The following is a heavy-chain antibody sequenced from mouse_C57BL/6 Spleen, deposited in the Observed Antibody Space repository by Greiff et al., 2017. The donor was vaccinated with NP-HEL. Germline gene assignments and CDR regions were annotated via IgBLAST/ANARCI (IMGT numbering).Heavy chain of an antibody. Sequence: QVQLQQPGAELVMPGASVKLSCKASGYTFTSYWMHWVKQRPGQGLEWIGEIDPSDSYTNYNQKFKGKSTLTVDKSSSTAYMQLSSLTSENSAVYYCARSDDHEDYLDYWGQGTTLTVSS. J-gene: IGHJ2*01. CDR2: IDPSDSYT. D-gene: IGHD2-4*01. V-gene: IGHV1-69*01. CDR3: ARSDDHEDYLDY. CDR1: GYTFTSYW.